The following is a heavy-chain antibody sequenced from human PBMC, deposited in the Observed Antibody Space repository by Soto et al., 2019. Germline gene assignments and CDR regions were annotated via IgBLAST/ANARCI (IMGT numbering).Heavy chain of an antibody. J-gene: IGHJ3*02. CDR1: GYTFTSYG. CDR3: AIIAPSITIFGVASDAFDI. CDR2: ISAYNGNT. Sequence: GASVKVSCKASGYTFTSYGISWVRQAPGQGLEWMGWISAYNGNTNYAQKLQGRVTMTTDTSTSTAYMGLRSLRSDDTAVYYCAIIAPSITIFGVASDAFDIWGQGTMVTVSS. V-gene: IGHV1-18*01. D-gene: IGHD3-3*01.